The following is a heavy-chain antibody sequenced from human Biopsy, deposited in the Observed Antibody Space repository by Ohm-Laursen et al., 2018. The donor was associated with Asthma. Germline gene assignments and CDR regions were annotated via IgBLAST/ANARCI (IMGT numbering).Heavy chain of an antibody. V-gene: IGHV3-30*18. CDR2: ISFDGSNK. J-gene: IGHJ4*02. Sequence: SLRLSCAASGFTFHNYVMHWVRQAPGKGLDWVAVISFDGSNKNYTDSVKGRFTISRDNSRNTLHLQMNSLRAEDTAVYYCAKDVFPGWELRRGPDYWGQGTLGTVSS. CDR1: GFTFHNYV. CDR3: AKDVFPGWELRRGPDY. D-gene: IGHD1-26*01.